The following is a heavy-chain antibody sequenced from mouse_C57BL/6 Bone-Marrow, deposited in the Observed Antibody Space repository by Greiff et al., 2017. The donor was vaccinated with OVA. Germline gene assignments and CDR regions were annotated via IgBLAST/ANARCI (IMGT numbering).Heavy chain of an antibody. D-gene: IGHD1-1*01. CDR2: LNPGSGGT. Sequence: VQRVESGAELVRPGTSVKVSCKASGYAFTNYLIEWVKQRPGQGLEWIGVLNPGSGGTNYNEKVKGKATLTADKSSSTAYMQLSSLTSEDSAVYVCARTPLYTTQYWGQGTSVTVSS. J-gene: IGHJ4*01. V-gene: IGHV1-54*01. CDR1: GYAFTNYL. CDR3: ARTPLYTTQY.